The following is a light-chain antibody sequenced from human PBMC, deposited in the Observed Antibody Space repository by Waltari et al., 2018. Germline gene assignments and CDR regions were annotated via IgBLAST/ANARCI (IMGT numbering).Light chain of an antibody. CDR3: CSYAGSYTFDV. Sequence: QSALTQPRPVSGSPGHSVTISCTGTSSAVGGYNYVSWYQQHPGKAPKLMIYDVSKRPSGVPDRFSGSKSGNTASLTISGLQAEDEADYYCCSYAGSYTFDVFGTGTKVTVL. CDR2: DVS. J-gene: IGLJ1*01. V-gene: IGLV2-11*01. CDR1: SSAVGGYNY.